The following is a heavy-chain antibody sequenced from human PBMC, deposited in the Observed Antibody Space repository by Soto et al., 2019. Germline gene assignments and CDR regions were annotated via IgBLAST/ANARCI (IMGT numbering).Heavy chain of an antibody. D-gene: IGHD2-15*01. CDR1: GFTFSSYS. J-gene: IGHJ4*02. V-gene: IGHV3-21*01. CDR3: ARSPYCSGGSCYSGPPDY. CDR2: ISSSSSYI. Sequence: EVQLVESGGGLVKPGGSLRLSCAASGFTFSSYSMNWVRQAPGKGLEWVSSISSSSSYIYYADSVKVRFTISRDNAKNSLYLQMNSLRAEDTAVYYCARSPYCSGGSCYSGPPDYWGQGTLVTVSS.